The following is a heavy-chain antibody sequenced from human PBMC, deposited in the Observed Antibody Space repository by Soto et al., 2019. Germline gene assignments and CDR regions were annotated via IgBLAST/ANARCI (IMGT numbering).Heavy chain of an antibody. CDR2: IIPTFCTA. V-gene: IGHV1-69*01. CDR3: ARGPFREGLLLDLEYYFDY. D-gene: IGHD3-22*01. CDR1: GGTFSSYA. Sequence: QVQLVQSGAEVKKPGSSVKVSCKASGGTFSSYAISWVRQAPGQGLEWMGVIIPTFCTANSAQKIHGRVRITADEPTSTAYMELSSLRSEDTAVYYCARGPFREGLLLDLEYYFDYWGQGTLVTVSS. J-gene: IGHJ4*02.